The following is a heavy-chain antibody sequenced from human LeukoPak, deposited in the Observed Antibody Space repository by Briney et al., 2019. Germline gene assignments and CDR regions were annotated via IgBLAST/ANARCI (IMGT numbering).Heavy chain of an antibody. CDR3: ARPRRITMVRGVINDAFDI. V-gene: IGHV4-34*01. Sequence: GSLRLSCAASGFTFSSYAMSWIRQPPGKGLEWIGEINHSGSTNYNPSLKSRVTISADTSKNQFSLKLSSVTAADTAVYYCARPRRITMVRGVINDAFDIWGQGTMVTVSS. J-gene: IGHJ3*02. CDR1: GFTFSSYA. CDR2: INHSGST. D-gene: IGHD3-10*01.